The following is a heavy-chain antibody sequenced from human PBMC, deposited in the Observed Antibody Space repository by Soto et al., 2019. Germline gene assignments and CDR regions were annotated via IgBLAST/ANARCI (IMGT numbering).Heavy chain of an antibody. Sequence: SVNVYRKAFVYTITSDRISCVLLDKRQGLEWMGWISAYNGNRNYAQNLQGRVTLTTDTSTSTAYMELRSLRSDDTAVYYCARDRGVVVVVAATNWFDPWGQGTLVTVPS. V-gene: IGHV1-18*01. D-gene: IGHD2-15*01. J-gene: IGHJ5*02. CDR2: ISAYNGNR. CDR1: VYTITSDR. CDR3: ARDRGVVVVVAATNWFDP.